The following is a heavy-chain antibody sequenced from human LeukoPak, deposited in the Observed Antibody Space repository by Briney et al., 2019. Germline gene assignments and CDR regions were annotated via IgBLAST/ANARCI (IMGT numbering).Heavy chain of an antibody. CDR2: ISSSGRTT. V-gene: IGHV3-48*03. Sequence: PGGSRRLSCAASGFTFSSYEMNWVRQAPGKVLEWVSYISSSGRTTYSADSVKGRFTTSRDNAKNSLYLQMNSLRAEDTAVYYCARDRGIGDHWGQGTLVTVSS. CDR3: ARDRGIGDH. CDR1: GFTFSSYE. J-gene: IGHJ4*02. D-gene: IGHD6-13*01.